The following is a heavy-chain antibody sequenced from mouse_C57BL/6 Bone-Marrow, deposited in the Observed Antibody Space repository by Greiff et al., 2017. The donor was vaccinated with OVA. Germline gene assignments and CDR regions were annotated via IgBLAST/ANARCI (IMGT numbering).Heavy chain of an antibody. CDR1: GFNIKDDY. CDR3: TADDYFDY. CDR2: IDPENGDT. J-gene: IGHJ2*01. Sequence: VQLQQSGAELVRPGASVKLSCTASGFNIKDDYMHWVKQRPEQGLEWIGWIDPENGDTEYASKFQGKATITADTSSNTAYLQLSSLTSKDTAVYYCTADDYFDYWGQGTTLTVSS. V-gene: IGHV14-4*01.